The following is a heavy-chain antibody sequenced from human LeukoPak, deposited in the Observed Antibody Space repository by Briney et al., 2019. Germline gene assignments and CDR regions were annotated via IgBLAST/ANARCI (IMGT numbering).Heavy chain of an antibody. CDR3: ARANGYYDSSGYFRWFDP. CDR1: GGTFSSYA. J-gene: IGHJ5*02. V-gene: IGHV1-2*02. Sequence: SVKVSCKASGGTFSSYAISWVRQAPGQGLEWMGWINPKSGGTNYAQKFQGRVTMTRDTSISTAYMELSRLRSDDTAVYYCARANGYYDSSGYFRWFDPWGQGTLVTVSS. D-gene: IGHD3-22*01. CDR2: INPKSGGT.